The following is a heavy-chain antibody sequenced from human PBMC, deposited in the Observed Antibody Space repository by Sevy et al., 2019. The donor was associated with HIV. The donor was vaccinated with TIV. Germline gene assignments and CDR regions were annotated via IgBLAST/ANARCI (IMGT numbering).Heavy chain of an antibody. J-gene: IGHJ4*02. V-gene: IGHV3-23*01. Sequence: GGSLRLSCTASGITLNTYAMKWVRQAPGKGLEWVSGISDTGSKTYYADSVKCRLLISRDNTKDTVSLQMNSLSAEDTAVYYCAKDRYCSGGNCPLDYWGQGALVTVSS. CDR2: ISDTGSKT. CDR1: GITLNTYA. D-gene: IGHD2-15*01. CDR3: AKDRYCSGGNCPLDY.